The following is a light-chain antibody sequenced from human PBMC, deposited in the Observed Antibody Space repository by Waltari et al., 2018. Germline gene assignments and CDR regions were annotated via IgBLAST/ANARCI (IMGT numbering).Light chain of an antibody. CDR2: KDS. V-gene: IGLV3-25*03. Sequence: SFELTQPPSLSVSPGQTARITCSGDALSKQYAHWHQQRPGLAPVLVRYKDSERPAGFPERFAGSSSGTTVTLTLSGVQAEDEADYYCQSADSSGSVVFGGGTKLTVL. CDR3: QSADSSGSVV. CDR1: ALSKQY. J-gene: IGLJ2*01.